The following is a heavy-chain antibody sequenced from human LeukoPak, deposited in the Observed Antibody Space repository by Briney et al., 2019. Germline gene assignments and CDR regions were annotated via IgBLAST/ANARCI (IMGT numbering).Heavy chain of an antibody. J-gene: IGHJ2*01. Sequence: ASVKVPCKASGYTFTSYDINWVRQATGQGLEWMGWMNPNSGNTGYAQKLQGRVTMTTDTSTSTAYMELRSLRSEDTAVYYCATLVGYSSSSRGPRWYFDLWGRGTLVTVSS. V-gene: IGHV1-8*01. CDR2: MNPNSGNT. CDR1: GYTFTSYD. D-gene: IGHD6-6*01. CDR3: ATLVGYSSSSRGPRWYFDL.